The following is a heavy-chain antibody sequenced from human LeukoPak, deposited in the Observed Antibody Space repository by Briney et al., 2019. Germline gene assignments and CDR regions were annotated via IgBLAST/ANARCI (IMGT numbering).Heavy chain of an antibody. CDR3: AKEKDYYVSGSNSD. Sequence: PGRSLRLSCAAFGFIFSRYGMHWVRQAPGKGLEWVAVISYEGKNKYYADSVKGRFTISRDNSKNTLYLEMNSLRPEDTAVYFCAKEKDYYVSGSNSDWGQATLVTVSS. CDR2: ISYEGKNK. V-gene: IGHV3-30*18. J-gene: IGHJ4*02. D-gene: IGHD3-10*01. CDR1: GFIFSRYG.